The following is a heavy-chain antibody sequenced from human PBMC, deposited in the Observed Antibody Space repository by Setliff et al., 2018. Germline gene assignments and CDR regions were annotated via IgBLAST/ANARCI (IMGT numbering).Heavy chain of an antibody. J-gene: IGHJ6*04. V-gene: IGHV1-69*13. CDR1: GGTFSNFA. CDR3: ARVQWEIAVKFHYNRMDV. CDR2: IIPMFRTP. D-gene: IGHD1-26*01. Sequence: SVKVSCKASGGTFSNFAISWVRQAPGQGFEWLGGIIPMFRTPEYAQKFQGRVTISADESRTAVYMELSSLRFDGTTVYYCARVQWEIAVKFHYNRMDVWGEGTQVTVSS.